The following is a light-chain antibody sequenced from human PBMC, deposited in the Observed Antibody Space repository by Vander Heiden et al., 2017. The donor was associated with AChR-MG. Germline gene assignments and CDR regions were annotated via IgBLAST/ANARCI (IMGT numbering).Light chain of an antibody. CDR1: HLGNKN. V-gene: IGLV3-1*01. J-gene: IGLJ2*01. CDR2: KDI. Sequence: SYEVTPPPSVSVSPGPPPSITCSGDHLGNKNVCWYQQKPGQSLVRGIYKDIKRPSGIPERFSGSNSATKANLTISGTQAVDDSYDYCQAWDTSTLVFGGGTKLTVL. CDR3: QAWDTSTLV.